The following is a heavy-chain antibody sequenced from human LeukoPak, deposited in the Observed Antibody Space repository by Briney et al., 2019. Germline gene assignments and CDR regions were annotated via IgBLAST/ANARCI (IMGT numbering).Heavy chain of an antibody. Sequence: GGSLRLSCAASAFTFSTHAMTWVRQAPGKGLDWVSTISGSGGSTYYADSVKGRFTISRDNSKNTLYLQMNSLRAEDTAVYYCANLYGSGSYSGTIDYWGQGTLVTVSS. D-gene: IGHD3-10*01. V-gene: IGHV3-23*01. J-gene: IGHJ4*02. CDR2: ISGSGGST. CDR1: AFTFSTHA. CDR3: ANLYGSGSYSGTIDY.